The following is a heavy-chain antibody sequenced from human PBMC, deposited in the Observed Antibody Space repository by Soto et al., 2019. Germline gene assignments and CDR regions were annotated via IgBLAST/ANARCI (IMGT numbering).Heavy chain of an antibody. J-gene: IGHJ4*02. V-gene: IGHV3-30-3*01. CDR2: ISYDGSNK. D-gene: IGHD6-19*01. CDR3: ARDGPISSGWPAYYFDY. Sequence: QVQLVESGGGGVQPGRSLRLSCAASGFTFSSYAMHWVRQAPGKGLEWVAVISYDGSNKYYADSVKGRFTISRDNSKNTLYLQMNSLSSEDTAVYYCARDGPISSGWPAYYFDYWVQGTMVTVSS. CDR1: GFTFSSYA.